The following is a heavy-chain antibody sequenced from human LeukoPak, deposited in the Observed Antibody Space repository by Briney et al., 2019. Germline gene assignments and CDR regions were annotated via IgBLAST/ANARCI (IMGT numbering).Heavy chain of an antibody. CDR2: IYSGGST. CDR1: GFTVSSNY. Sequence: GGSLRLSCAASGFTVSSNYMSWVRQAPGKGLEWASVIYSGGSTYYADSVKGRFTISRDNSKNTLFLQMNSLRAEDTAAYYCARGIAATPYYYYGMDVWGQGTTVTVSS. CDR3: ARGIAATPYYYYGMDV. J-gene: IGHJ6*02. D-gene: IGHD1-14*01. V-gene: IGHV3-53*01.